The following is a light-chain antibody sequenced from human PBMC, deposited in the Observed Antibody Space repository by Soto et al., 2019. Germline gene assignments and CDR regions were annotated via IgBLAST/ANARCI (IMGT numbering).Light chain of an antibody. J-gene: IGLJ2*01. CDR3: AAWDDSLNGPV. CDR2: SNN. V-gene: IGLV1-44*01. Sequence: QSVLTQPPSASGTPGQRVTISCSGSSSNIGSNTVNWYQQLPGTAPKLLIYSNNQRPSGVPDRVSGSKSGTSASLAISGPQSEDEDDYYCAAWDDSLNGPVFGGGTKLTVL. CDR1: SSNIGSNT.